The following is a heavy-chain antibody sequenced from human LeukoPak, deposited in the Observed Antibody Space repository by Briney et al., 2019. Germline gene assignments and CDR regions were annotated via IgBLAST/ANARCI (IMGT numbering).Heavy chain of an antibody. CDR1: GFTFSASA. CDR2: ITSGGSDI. CDR3: ARLIIYGGRDY. V-gene: IGHV3-48*01. Sequence: GGSLRLSCAASGFTFSASAMHWVRQAPGKGLEWVSFITSGGSDIAYSDSVKGRFTISRDNANNTLFLQMNSRRVEDTALYYCARLIIYGGRDYWVQGSLASVSS. D-gene: IGHD2-2*02. J-gene: IGHJ4*02.